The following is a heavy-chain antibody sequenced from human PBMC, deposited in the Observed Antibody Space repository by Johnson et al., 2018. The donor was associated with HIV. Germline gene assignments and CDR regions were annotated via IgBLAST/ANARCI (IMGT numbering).Heavy chain of an antibody. CDR2: ISGSGGST. D-gene: IGHD3-22*01. V-gene: IGHV3-23*04. CDR1: GFTFSSYA. Sequence: EVQLVESGGGVVQPGGSLRLSCAASGFTFSSYAMSWVRPAPGKGLEWVSAISGSGGSTYYADSVQGRFTISRDNSKNTLYLQMNSLRAEDTAVHYCATYYYDSSGYSYAFDIWGQGTMVTVSS. J-gene: IGHJ3*02. CDR3: ATYYYDSSGYSYAFDI.